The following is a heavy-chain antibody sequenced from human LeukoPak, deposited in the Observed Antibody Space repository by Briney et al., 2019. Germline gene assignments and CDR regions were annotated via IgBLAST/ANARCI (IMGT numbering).Heavy chain of an antibody. V-gene: IGHV1-18*01. Sequence: ASVKVSCKASGYTFTSYGTSWVRQAPGQGLEWMGWISAYNGNTNYAQKLQGRVTMTTDTSTSTAYMELRSLRSDDTAVYYCARTYPQYYYGSGRSLGAFDYWGQGTLVTVSS. CDR3: ARTYPQYYYGSGRSLGAFDY. CDR1: GYTFTSYG. D-gene: IGHD3-10*01. CDR2: ISAYNGNT. J-gene: IGHJ4*02.